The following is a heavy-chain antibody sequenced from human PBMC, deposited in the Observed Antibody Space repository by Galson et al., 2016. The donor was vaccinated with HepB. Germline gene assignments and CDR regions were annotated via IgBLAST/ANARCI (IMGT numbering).Heavy chain of an antibody. CDR1: GGSISSSNW. CDR2: INHSGST. J-gene: IGHJ4*02. CDR3: ARVADEYVWGLPAPFFDY. V-gene: IGHV4-4*02. D-gene: IGHD3-16*01. Sequence: SETLSLTCAVSGGSISSSNWWSWVRQSPEKGLEWIGEINHSGSTKYNPSLKSRITISVDKSKNQFSLKLRSVTGADTAVYFCARVADEYVWGLPAPFFDYWGQGTQVTVSS.